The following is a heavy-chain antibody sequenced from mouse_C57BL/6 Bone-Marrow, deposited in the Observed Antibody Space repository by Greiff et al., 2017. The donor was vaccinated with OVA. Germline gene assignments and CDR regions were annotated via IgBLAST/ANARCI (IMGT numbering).Heavy chain of an antibody. CDR2: ILPGSGST. D-gene: IGHD1-1*01. J-gene: IGHJ2*01. CDR3: ARKRNYYGSSPYYFDY. CDR1: GYTFTGYW. V-gene: IGHV1-9*01. Sequence: VQLVESGAELMKPGASVKLSCKATGYTFTGYWIEWVKQRPGHGLEWIGEILPGSGSTNYNEKFKGKATFTADTSSNTAYMQLSSLTTEDSAIYYCARKRNYYGSSPYYFDYWGQGTTLTVSS.